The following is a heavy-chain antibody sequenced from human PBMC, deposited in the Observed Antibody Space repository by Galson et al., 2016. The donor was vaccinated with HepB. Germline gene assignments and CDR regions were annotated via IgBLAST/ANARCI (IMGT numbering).Heavy chain of an antibody. CDR2: IYYSGTT. Sequence: SETLSLTCAVSGGSIRSTCYYWAWIRQPPGKGLEWIGNIYYSGTTYYNPSLKSRVTISVDTSKNKFSLNLRSVTAADTAVYYCANLRFLEQDFHYWGQGTMATVSS. V-gene: IGHV4-39*01. CDR1: GGSIRSTCYY. D-gene: IGHD3-3*01. J-gene: IGHJ4*02. CDR3: ANLRFLEQDFHY.